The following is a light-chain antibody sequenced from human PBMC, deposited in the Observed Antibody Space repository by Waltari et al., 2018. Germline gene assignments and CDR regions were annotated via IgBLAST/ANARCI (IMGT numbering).Light chain of an antibody. Sequence: QSALTQPASVSGSPGQSITISCTGTSSDVGFYNYVSWYQQHPGKAPKLMIYDVSERPSGVSNRFSGSKSGNTASLTISGLQAEDEAYYYCNSYAGSSSWVFGGGTKLTV. CDR1: SSDVGFYNY. CDR3: NSYAGSSSWV. J-gene: IGLJ3*02. V-gene: IGLV2-14*01. CDR2: DVS.